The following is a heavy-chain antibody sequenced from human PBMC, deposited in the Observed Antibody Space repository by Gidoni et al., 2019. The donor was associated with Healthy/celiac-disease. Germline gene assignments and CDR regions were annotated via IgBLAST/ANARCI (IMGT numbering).Heavy chain of an antibody. D-gene: IGHD2-2*01. V-gene: IGHV3-73*02. Sequence: EVQLVESGGGLVQPGGSLKLSCEDSGFTFSGSAMHWVRQASGKGLEWVGRIRSKANSYATAYAASVKGRFTISRDDSKNTAYLQMNSLKTEDTAVYYCTADIVVVPAANWGQGTLVTVSS. CDR2: IRSKANSYAT. CDR1: GFTFSGSA. J-gene: IGHJ4*02. CDR3: TADIVVVPAAN.